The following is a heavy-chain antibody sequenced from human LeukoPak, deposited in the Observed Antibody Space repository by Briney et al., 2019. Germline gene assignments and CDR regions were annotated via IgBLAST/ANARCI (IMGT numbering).Heavy chain of an antibody. D-gene: IGHD2-2*01. V-gene: IGHV3-20*04. CDR1: GFTFHDYG. J-gene: IGHJ3*02. Sequence: PGGSLRPSCAASGFTFHDYGMSWVRHVPGKGLEWVYGINWNSGNTGYADSVKGRFTISRDNAKNSLYLQMNDLRAEDTALYYCARAKACSSTTCPSDIWGLGTMVTVSS. CDR2: INWNSGNT. CDR3: ARAKACSSTTCPSDI.